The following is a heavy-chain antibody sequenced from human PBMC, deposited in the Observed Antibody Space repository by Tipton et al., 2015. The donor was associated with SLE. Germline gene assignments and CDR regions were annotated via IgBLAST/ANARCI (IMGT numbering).Heavy chain of an antibody. CDR3: ARGRDLPY. Sequence: TLSLTCAVYGGSLRDYFYWIWIRQPPGKGLEWIGEINHSGSTNYIPSLKSRVTISKDTTKNQFSLRLSSVTAADTAVYYCARGRDLPYWGQGTLVTVSS. V-gene: IGHV4-34*01. CDR2: INHSGST. CDR1: GGSLRDYFY. J-gene: IGHJ4*02.